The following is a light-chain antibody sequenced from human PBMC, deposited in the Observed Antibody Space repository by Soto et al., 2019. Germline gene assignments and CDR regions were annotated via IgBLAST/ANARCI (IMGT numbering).Light chain of an antibody. CDR2: KAS. Sequence: DIQMTQSPSTLSASVGDRVTITCRASPSINTWLAWYQQKPGKAPKLLIYKASSLQSGVPSRFSRSGSETEFTRTISSLQPDDFATYHCQQYHIYSLTFGGGTEVEIK. J-gene: IGKJ4*01. V-gene: IGKV1-5*03. CDR1: PSINTW. CDR3: QQYHIYSLT.